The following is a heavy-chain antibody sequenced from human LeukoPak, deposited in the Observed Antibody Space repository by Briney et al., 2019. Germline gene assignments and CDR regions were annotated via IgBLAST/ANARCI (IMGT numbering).Heavy chain of an antibody. CDR1: GFTFSDYY. Sequence: GGSLRLSCAASGFTFSDYYMSWIRQAPGKGLEWVSYISSSGSTIYYADSVEGRFTISRDNAKNSLYLQMNSLRAEDTAVYYCAKAAAGFNWYYYGMDVWGQGTTVTVSS. J-gene: IGHJ6*02. D-gene: IGHD6-13*01. CDR2: ISSSGSTI. CDR3: AKAAAGFNWYYYGMDV. V-gene: IGHV3-11*01.